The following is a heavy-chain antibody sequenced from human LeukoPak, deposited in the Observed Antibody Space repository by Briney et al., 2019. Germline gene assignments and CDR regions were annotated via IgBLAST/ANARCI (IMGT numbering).Heavy chain of an antibody. CDR2: INGCGSST. CDR3: AKKAADLLLWFGESNYFDY. J-gene: IGHJ4*02. Sequence: PGVSLSLPCAASSFPLNSYDIICPPEARGKARVGVLPINGCGSSTYYADSVKGRFTISRDNSKNTLYLQMNSLRAEDTAVYYCAKKAADLLLWFGESNYFDYWGQGTLVTVSS. V-gene: IGHV3-23*01. D-gene: IGHD3-10*01. CDR1: SFPLNSYD.